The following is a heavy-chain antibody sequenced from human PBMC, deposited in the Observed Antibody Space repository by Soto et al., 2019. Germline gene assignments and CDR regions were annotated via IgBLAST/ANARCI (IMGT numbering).Heavy chain of an antibody. V-gene: IGHV4-31*03. CDR2: IYYSGST. CDR3: AGILNYYDSSGYPPTPH. Sequence: SETLSLTCTVSGGSISSGGYYWSWIRQHPGKGLEWIGYIYYSGSTYYNPSLKSRVTISVDTSKNQFSLKLSSVTAADTAVYYCAGILNYYDSSGYPPTPHWGQGTLVTVS. CDR1: GGSISSGGYY. J-gene: IGHJ4*02. D-gene: IGHD3-22*01.